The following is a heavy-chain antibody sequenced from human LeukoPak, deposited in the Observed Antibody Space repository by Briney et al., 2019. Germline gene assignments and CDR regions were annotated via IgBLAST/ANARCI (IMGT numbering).Heavy chain of an antibody. D-gene: IGHD1-1*01. CDR2: INHSGST. J-gene: IGHJ3*02. Sequence: SETLSLTCAVYGGSFSGYYWSWIRQPPGKGLEWIGEINHSGSTNYNPSLKSRVTISVDTSKNQFSLSLSSVTAADTAVYYCARCLDGDAFDIWGQGTMVTVFS. CDR1: GGSFSGYY. CDR3: ARCLDGDAFDI. V-gene: IGHV4-34*01.